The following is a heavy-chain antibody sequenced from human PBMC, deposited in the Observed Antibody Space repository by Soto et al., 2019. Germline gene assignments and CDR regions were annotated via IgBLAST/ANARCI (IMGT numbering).Heavy chain of an antibody. J-gene: IGHJ6*02. CDR1: GCPMTELS. CDR3: ARPVAATYYYYGMDV. V-gene: IGHV1-8*01. D-gene: IGHD6-19*01. Sequence: VKVGCKVSGCPMTELSMHWGRQATGQGLEWMGWMNPNSGNTVYAQKFQGRITMTRNTSISTAYMELSSLRSEDTAVYYCARPVAATYYYYGMDVWGQGTTVTVSS. CDR2: MNPNSGNT.